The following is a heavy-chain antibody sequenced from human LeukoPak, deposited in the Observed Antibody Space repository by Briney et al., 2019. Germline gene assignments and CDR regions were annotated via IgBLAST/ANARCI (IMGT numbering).Heavy chain of an antibody. J-gene: IGHJ2*01. D-gene: IGHD6-13*01. CDR3: ARGRRAAAVRSNYWYFDL. CDR1: GGSFSGYY. CDR2: INHSGST. Sequence: SETLSLTCAVYGGSFSGYYWSWIRQPPGKGLEWIGEINHSGSTNYNPSLKSRVSISVDTSKNQFSLKLSSVTAADTAVYYCARGRRAAAVRSNYWYFDLWGRGTLVTVSS. V-gene: IGHV4-34*01.